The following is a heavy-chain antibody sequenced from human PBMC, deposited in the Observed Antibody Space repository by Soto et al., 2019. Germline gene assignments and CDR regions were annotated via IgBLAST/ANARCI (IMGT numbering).Heavy chain of an antibody. CDR1: GGSISSSSYY. V-gene: IGHV4-39*01. D-gene: IGHD2-21*02. Sequence: SETLSLTCTVSGGSISSSSYYWGWIRQPPGKGLEWIGSIYYSGSTYYNPSLKSRVTISVDTSKNQFSLKLSSVTAADTAVYYCLRASQLAYCGGDRYSPASYFDYWGQGTLVTVSS. J-gene: IGHJ4*02. CDR2: IYYSGST. CDR3: LRASQLAYCGGDRYSPASYFDY.